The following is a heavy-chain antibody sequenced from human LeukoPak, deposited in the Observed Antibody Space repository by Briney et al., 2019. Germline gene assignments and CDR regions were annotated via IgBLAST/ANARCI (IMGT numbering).Heavy chain of an antibody. CDR1: GGSISSSSYY. CDR3: ARPMTTDANFDY. V-gene: IGHV4-39*01. J-gene: IGHJ4*02. CDR2: IYYSGST. Sequence: SETLSLTXTVSGGSISSSSYYWGWIRQPPGKGLDWIGSIYYSGSTYYNPSLKSRVTISVDTSKNQFSLKLSSVTAADTAVYYCARPMTTDANFDYWGQGTLVTVSS. D-gene: IGHD4-11*01.